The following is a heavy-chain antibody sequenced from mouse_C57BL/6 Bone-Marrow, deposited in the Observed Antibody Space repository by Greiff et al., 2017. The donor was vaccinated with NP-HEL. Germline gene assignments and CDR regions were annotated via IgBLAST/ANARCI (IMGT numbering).Heavy chain of an antibody. Sequence: EVKLMESGGGLVQPGGSLSLSCAASGFTFTDHYMSWVRQPPGTALEWLGLIRNKKKANGYTTEYSESVTGRFTISRDNSQSILYLQMNALRAGDSATYYCARSIYQDYAAYPFYAMDYWCQGTSVTVSS. CDR3: ARSIYQDYAAYPFYAMDY. CDR1: GFTFTDHY. J-gene: IGHJ4*01. CDR2: IRNKKKANGYTT. V-gene: IGHV7-3*01. D-gene: IGHD2-4*01.